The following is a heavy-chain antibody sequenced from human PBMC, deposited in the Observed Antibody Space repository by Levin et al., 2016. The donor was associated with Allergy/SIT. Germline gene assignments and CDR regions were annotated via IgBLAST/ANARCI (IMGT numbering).Heavy chain of an antibody. V-gene: IGHV4-39*07. CDR2: INHSGST. D-gene: IGHD3-9*01. CDR3: ARGVALRYFDWLLSDAFDI. CDR1: GGSISSSNYY. J-gene: IGHJ3*02. Sequence: SETLSLTCTVSGGSISSSNYYWSWIRQPPGKGLEWIGEINHSGSTNYNPSPKSRVTISVDTSKNQFSLKLSSVTAADTAVYYCARGVALRYFDWLLSDAFDIWGQGTMVTVSS.